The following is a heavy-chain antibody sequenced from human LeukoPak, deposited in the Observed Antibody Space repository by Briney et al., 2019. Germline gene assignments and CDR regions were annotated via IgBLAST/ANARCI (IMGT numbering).Heavy chain of an antibody. D-gene: IGHD5-24*01. CDR1: GASIISFY. CDR3: ARRTPTETIAGYYYYDMDV. CDR2: IFYTGST. J-gene: IGHJ6*03. V-gene: IGHV4-59*08. Sequence: KTSETLSLTCTVSGASIISFYWSWIRQPPGKGLEWIGYIFYTGSTNYNPSLKSRVTMSVDTSKNQFSLNLSSVTAADTAVYFCARRTPTETIAGYYYYDMDVWGKGTTVTVSS.